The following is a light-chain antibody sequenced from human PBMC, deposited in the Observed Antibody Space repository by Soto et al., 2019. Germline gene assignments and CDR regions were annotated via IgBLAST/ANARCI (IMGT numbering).Light chain of an antibody. CDR2: AAS. Sequence: DIQMTQSPSSLSASVGDRVTITCRASQSISFSLNWYQQKPVKAPKLPIYAASSLQSGVPSRFSGSGSGTDFTLTISSLQPEDFATYYCKQYNSYSLGQGTKVDIK. V-gene: IGKV1-39*01. CDR3: KQYNSYS. CDR1: QSISFS. J-gene: IGKJ1*01.